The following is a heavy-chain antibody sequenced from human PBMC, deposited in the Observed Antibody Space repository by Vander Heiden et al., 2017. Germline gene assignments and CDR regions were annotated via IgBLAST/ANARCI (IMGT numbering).Heavy chain of an antibody. J-gene: IGHJ4*02. D-gene: IGHD2-15*01. V-gene: IGHV1-69*01. CDR3: ARGQRYCSGGSCYYPGEFDY. Sequence: QVQLVQSGAEVKKPGSSVKVSCKASGGTFSSYAISWVRQAPGQGLEWMGGIIPIFGTANYAQKFQGRVTITADESTSTAYMELSSLRSEDTAVYYCARGQRYCSGGSCYYPGEFDYWGQGTLVTVSS. CDR1: GGTFSSYA. CDR2: IIPIFGTA.